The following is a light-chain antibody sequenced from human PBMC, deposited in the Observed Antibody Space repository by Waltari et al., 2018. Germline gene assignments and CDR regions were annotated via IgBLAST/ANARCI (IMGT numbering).Light chain of an antibody. CDR1: QSIRSF. CDR2: DTF. CDR3: QQSRDTPRT. Sequence: DIRLTQSPPSLSASPRARVTITFRAIQSIRSFLNWYQQKPGKAPKLLIYDTFKLETGVPPSFSGSGSGTDFTLTINSLQPDDFATYYCQQSRDTPRTFGQGTRVEIK. J-gene: IGKJ1*01. V-gene: IGKV1-39*01.